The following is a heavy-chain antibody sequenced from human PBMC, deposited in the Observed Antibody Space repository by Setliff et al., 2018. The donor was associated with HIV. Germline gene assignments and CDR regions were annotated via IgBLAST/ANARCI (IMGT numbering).Heavy chain of an antibody. Sequence: PGESLKISCKASGYSFMSYWIGWVRQMPGKGLEWMGIIYPGDSDTKYSPSFQGQVTISADKSITTAYLQWSSLKASDTAMYYCARNPTSRLGELSGFDPWGQGTLVTISS. V-gene: IGHV5-51*01. D-gene: IGHD3-16*02. CDR3: ARNPTSRLGELSGFDP. J-gene: IGHJ5*02. CDR1: GYSFMSYW. CDR2: IYPGDSDT.